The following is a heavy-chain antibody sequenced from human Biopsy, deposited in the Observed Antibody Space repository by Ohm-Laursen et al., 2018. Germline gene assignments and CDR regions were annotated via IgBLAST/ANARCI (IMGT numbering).Heavy chain of an antibody. Sequence: SVKVSCKASGGTFSNYAVSWVRQAPGQGLGWLGGIIPVSDTANYAQKVQGRVTITADKTTSTAYMELSSLRSEDTALYYCASSSYCGRTTCYQNYGMDVWGQGTTVTVSS. V-gene: IGHV1-69*06. CDR1: GGTFSNYA. CDR3: ASSSYCGRTTCYQNYGMDV. J-gene: IGHJ6*01. D-gene: IGHD2-2*01. CDR2: IIPVSDTA.